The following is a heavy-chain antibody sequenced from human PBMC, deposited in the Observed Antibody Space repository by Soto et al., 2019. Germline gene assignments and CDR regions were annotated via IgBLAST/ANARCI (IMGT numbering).Heavy chain of an antibody. D-gene: IGHD3-9*01. CDR1: GGSFSGYY. V-gene: IGHV4-34*01. J-gene: IGHJ2*01. CDR2: INDRGSI. CDR3: ARESHDILTGPPWVWYFDL. Sequence: QVQLQQWGAGPLRPLETLSLTCGVSGGSFSGYYWAWIRQSPGKGLEWIGEINDRGSINYNPSLKCGVTISVDTTKNHYTLNLRSVTAADTAVYYCARESHDILTGPPWVWYFDLWGRGTLVTVSS.